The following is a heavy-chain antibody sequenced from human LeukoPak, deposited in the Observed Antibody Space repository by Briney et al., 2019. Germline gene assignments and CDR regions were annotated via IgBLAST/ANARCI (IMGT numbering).Heavy chain of an antibody. J-gene: IGHJ4*02. CDR2: IYYSGST. D-gene: IGHD6-6*01. CDR3: ASILLYSGSSGIDY. V-gene: IGHV4-39*01. CDR1: GGSISSSRYY. Sequence: SETLSLTCTVSGGSISSSRYYWGWIRQPPGKGLEWIGSIYYSGSTYYNPSLQSRVTISIDTSKNQFTLKLSSVIAADTAVYYCASILLYSGSSGIDYWGQGILVTVSS.